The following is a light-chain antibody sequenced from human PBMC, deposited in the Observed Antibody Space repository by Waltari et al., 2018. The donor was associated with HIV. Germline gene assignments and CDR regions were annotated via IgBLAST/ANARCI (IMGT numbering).Light chain of an antibody. V-gene: IGKV3-15*01. CDR3: QQYTNWPLT. CDR2: GAS. J-gene: IGKJ4*01. Sequence: EIVMTQSPATLSVSPGERATLSCRASQSLNNTLAWYQQKPGQAPRLLIYGASTRATGIPARFSGSESGTEFTLTISSLQSEDFAVYYCQQYTNWPLTFGGGTKVEIK. CDR1: QSLNNT.